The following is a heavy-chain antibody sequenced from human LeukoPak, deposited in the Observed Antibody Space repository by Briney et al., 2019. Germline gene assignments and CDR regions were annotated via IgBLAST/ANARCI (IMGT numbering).Heavy chain of an antibody. Sequence: PGGSLRLSCAASGFTFDDYAMHWVRQAPGKGLEWVSGISWNSGSIGYADSVKGRFTISRDNAKNSLYLQINSLRAEDTALYYCAKGNGYNFLEYFQHWGQGTLVTVSS. D-gene: IGHD5-24*01. CDR1: GFTFDDYA. CDR2: ISWNSGSI. V-gene: IGHV3-9*01. CDR3: AKGNGYNFLEYFQH. J-gene: IGHJ1*01.